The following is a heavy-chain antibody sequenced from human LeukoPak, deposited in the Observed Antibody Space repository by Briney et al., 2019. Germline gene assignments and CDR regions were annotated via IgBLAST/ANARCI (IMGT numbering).Heavy chain of an antibody. D-gene: IGHD5-24*01. V-gene: IGHV4-39*07. Sequence: SETLSLTCTVSGGSISSSSYYWGWIRQPPGKGLEWIGYIYYSGSTYYNPSLKSRVTISVDKSKNQFSLKLTSVTAADTAVYFCARGGDGYPVDYWGQGTLVTVSS. CDR2: IYYSGST. CDR1: GGSISSSSYY. J-gene: IGHJ4*02. CDR3: ARGGDGYPVDY.